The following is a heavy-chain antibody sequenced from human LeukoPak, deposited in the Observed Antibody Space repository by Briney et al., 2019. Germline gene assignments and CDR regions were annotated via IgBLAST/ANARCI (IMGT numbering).Heavy chain of an antibody. CDR1: GFTVSSNY. J-gene: IGHJ4*02. CDR3: ARDKIVGPTRFDY. CDR2: IKQESGEI. Sequence: PGGSLRLSCAASGFTVSSNYMSWVRQAPGKGPEWVANIKQESGEIYYVDSVKGRFTISRDNAKNSLYLQMNSLRAEDTAVYYCARDKIVGPTRFDYWGQGTLVTVSS. D-gene: IGHD1-26*01. V-gene: IGHV3-7*01.